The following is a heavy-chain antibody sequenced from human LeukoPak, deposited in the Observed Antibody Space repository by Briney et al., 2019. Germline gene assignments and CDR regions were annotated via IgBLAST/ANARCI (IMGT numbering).Heavy chain of an antibody. Sequence: SETLSLTCTVSGGSISSYYWSWIRQPPGKGLEWIGYIYYSGSTNYNPSLTSRVTVSVDTSKNQFSLKLSSVTAADTAVYYCARLWRKDWYFDLWGRGTLVTVSS. J-gene: IGHJ2*01. CDR1: GGSISSYY. CDR3: ARLWRKDWYFDL. V-gene: IGHV4-59*08. D-gene: IGHD3-3*01. CDR2: IYYSGST.